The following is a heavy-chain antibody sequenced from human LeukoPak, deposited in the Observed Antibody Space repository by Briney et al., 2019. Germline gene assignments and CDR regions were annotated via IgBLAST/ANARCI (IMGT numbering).Heavy chain of an antibody. V-gene: IGHV3-30-3*01. CDR3: ARDPLGYYDSSGYYEGAFDY. CDR1: GFTFSSYA. J-gene: IGHJ4*02. Sequence: GGSLRLSCAASGFTFSSYAMHWVRQAPGKGLEWVAVISYDGSNKYYADSMKGRFTISRDNSKNTLYLQMNSLRAEDTAVYYCARDPLGYYDSSGYYEGAFDYWGQGTLVTVSS. D-gene: IGHD3-22*01. CDR2: ISYDGSNK.